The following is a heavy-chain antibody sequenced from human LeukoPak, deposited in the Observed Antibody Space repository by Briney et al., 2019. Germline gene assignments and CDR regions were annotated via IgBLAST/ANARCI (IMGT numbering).Heavy chain of an antibody. J-gene: IGHJ4*02. CDR1: GFTFSSNW. Sequence: GGSLRLSCATSGFTFSSNWMSWVRQVPGTGLEWVANIKQDGSDRNYVTSVRGRFTISRDNAESSLYLQMNSLRAEDTAVYYCVRNLAVAGTCFDSWGQGTLVTVSS. CDR3: VRNLAVAGTCFDS. D-gene: IGHD6-19*01. V-gene: IGHV3-7*03. CDR2: IKQDGSDR.